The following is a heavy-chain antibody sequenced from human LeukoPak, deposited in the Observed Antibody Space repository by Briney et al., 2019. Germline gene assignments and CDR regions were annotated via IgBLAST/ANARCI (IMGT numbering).Heavy chain of an antibody. CDR1: GYTFTSYD. V-gene: IGHV1-8*03. Sequence: GASVKVSCTASGYTFTSYDINWVRQATGQGLEWMGWMNPHSGNTGYAQKFQGRVTITRNTSISTAYMELSSLRSEDTAVYYCARDGAAAFLDYWGQGTLVTVSS. CDR2: MNPHSGNT. CDR3: ARDGAAAFLDY. J-gene: IGHJ4*02. D-gene: IGHD2-2*01.